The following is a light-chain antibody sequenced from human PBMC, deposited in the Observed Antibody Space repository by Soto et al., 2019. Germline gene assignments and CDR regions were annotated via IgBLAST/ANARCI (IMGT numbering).Light chain of an antibody. J-gene: IGLJ1*01. CDR1: SNDVGGYNY. Sequence: QSALTQPASVSGSPGQSITISCTGTSNDVGGYNYVSWFQQHPGKAPKFMVYEVSHRSSGVSNRFSGSKSGNTASLTISGLQAEDEADYYCCSYTTTTSVVFGTRTKLTVL. CDR2: EVS. CDR3: CSYTTTTSVV. V-gene: IGLV2-14*01.